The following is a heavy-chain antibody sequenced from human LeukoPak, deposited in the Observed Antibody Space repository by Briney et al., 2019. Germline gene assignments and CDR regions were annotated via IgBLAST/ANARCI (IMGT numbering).Heavy chain of an antibody. CDR1: GFTFSNAW. Sequence: GGSLRLSCAASGFTFSNAWMSWVRQAPGKGLEWVGRIKSKTDGGTTDYAAPVKGRFTISRDDSKNTLYLQMNSLKTEDTAVYYCTTQGTPSITMVRGVIITPIDYWGQGTLVTVSS. D-gene: IGHD3-10*01. CDR2: IKSKTDGGTT. V-gene: IGHV3-15*01. CDR3: TTQGTPSITMVRGVIITPIDY. J-gene: IGHJ4*02.